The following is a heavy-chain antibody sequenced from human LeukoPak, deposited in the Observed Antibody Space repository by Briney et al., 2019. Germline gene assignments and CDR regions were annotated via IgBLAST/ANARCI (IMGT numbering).Heavy chain of an antibody. CDR3: AKGQLWPPRFDY. D-gene: IGHD3-16*01. CDR2: ISGSGGTT. J-gene: IGHJ4*02. Sequence: PGGSLRLSCAASGFTFSSFSMSWVRQAPGKGLEWVSVISGSGGTTNYADSVKGRFTISRDNSKNTLYLQMNSLRVEDTAVYYCAKGQLWPPRFDYWGREPWSPSPQ. CDR1: GFTFSSFS. V-gene: IGHV3-23*01.